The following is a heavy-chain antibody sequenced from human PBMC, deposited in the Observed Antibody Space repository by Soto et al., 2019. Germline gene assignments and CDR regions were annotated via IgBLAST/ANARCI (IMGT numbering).Heavy chain of an antibody. CDR2: INHSGST. V-gene: IGHV4-34*01. J-gene: IGHJ4*02. D-gene: IGHD6-6*01. CDR1: GGSFSGYY. Sequence: QVQLQQWGAGLLKPSETLSLTCAVYGGSFSGYYWSWIRQPPGKGLEWIGEINHSGSTNYNPSLKSRVTISVDTSKNQFSLKLSSVTAADTAVYYGARDLSRAARLGYCDYWGQGTLVTVSS. CDR3: ARDLSRAARLGYCDY.